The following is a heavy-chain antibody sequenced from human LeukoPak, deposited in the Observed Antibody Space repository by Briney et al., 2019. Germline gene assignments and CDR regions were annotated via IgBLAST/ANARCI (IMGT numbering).Heavy chain of an antibody. J-gene: IGHJ4*02. Sequence: GGSLRLSCAASGFTFSSYWMSWVRQAPGKGLEWVANIKQDGSEKYYVDSVKGRFTISRDNAKNSLYLQMNSLRAEDTAVYYCAREREYCTNGVCYAGDLDCWGQGTLVTVSS. D-gene: IGHD2-8*01. V-gene: IGHV3-7*01. CDR1: GFTFSSYW. CDR2: IKQDGSEK. CDR3: AREREYCTNGVCYAGDLDC.